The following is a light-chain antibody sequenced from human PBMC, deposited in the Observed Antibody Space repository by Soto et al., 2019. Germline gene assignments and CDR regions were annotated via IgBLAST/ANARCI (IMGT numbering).Light chain of an antibody. V-gene: IGKV2-30*02. Sequence: EVVMTQTQLSLPVTLGQPASSSCTSSQSLVHTDGNTYLSWFQQRPGQSPRRVIYKVSDWDSGVPDRFSGSGSGTYFTLKISRVEAEDVGVYYCMQATLWPWTFGHGTKVDIK. CDR3: MQATLWPWT. J-gene: IGKJ1*01. CDR2: KVS. CDR1: QSLVHTDGNTY.